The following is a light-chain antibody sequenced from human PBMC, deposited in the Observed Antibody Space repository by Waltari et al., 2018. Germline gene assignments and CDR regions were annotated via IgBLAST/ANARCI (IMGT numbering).Light chain of an antibody. J-gene: IGKJ1*01. CDR3: QKYGTLPAT. V-gene: IGKV3-20*01. CDR2: DAS. Sequence: VLTQSPGTLSLSPGERAPLSCRATQSVGRTLAWYQQKPGQAPRLRIYDASSRATGIPDRFSGSGYGTDFSLTISRLEPEDFAVYYCQKYGTLPATFGQGTKVEIK. CDR1: QSVGRT.